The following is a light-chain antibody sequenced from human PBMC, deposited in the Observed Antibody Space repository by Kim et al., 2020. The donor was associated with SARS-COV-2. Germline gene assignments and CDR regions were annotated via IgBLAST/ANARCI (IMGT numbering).Light chain of an antibody. Sequence: VPPIDEVTITCRASPSVGKTLHWYQQKSCQSPKLLIKNASQSVSGVPSRFTGSGSGTDFTLTINSLEAEDAATYYCHQSRSLHTFGQGTRLEIK. CDR3: HQSRSLHT. CDR2: NAS. J-gene: IGKJ5*01. V-gene: IGKV6-21*01. CDR1: PSVGKT.